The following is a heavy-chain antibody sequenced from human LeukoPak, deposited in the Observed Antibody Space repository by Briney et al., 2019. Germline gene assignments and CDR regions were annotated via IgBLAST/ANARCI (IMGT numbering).Heavy chain of an antibody. Sequence: PSETLSLTCTVSGGSISTITYYWGWIRQPPGKGLEWVGHMYYRGNTFYNPSLKSRVTISVDTSKNQFSLKLRSVTAADTAVYYCARALHPLWQWLVPTHAFDIWGQGTMVTVSS. CDR1: GGSISTITYY. V-gene: IGHV4-39*07. D-gene: IGHD6-19*01. J-gene: IGHJ3*02. CDR2: MYYRGNT. CDR3: ARALHPLWQWLVPTHAFDI.